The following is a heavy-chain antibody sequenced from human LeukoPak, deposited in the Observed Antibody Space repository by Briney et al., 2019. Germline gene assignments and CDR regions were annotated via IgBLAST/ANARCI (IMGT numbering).Heavy chain of an antibody. Sequence: SVKVSCKASGGTFSSYAISWVRQAPGQGLEWMGGIIPIFGTANYARKFQGRVTITADESTSTAYMELSSLRSEDTAVYYCASGAPLSIAVAGPDYYYYGMDVWGQGTTVTVSS. D-gene: IGHD6-19*01. CDR3: ASGAPLSIAVAGPDYYYYGMDV. V-gene: IGHV1-69*01. CDR2: IIPIFGTA. CDR1: GGTFSSYA. J-gene: IGHJ6*02.